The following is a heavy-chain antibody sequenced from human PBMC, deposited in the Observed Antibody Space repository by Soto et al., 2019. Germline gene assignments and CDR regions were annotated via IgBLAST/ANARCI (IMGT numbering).Heavy chain of an antibody. Sequence: SVKVSCKASGGTFSSYAISWVRQAPGQGLEWMGGIVPIFGTANYAQKFQGRVTITADESTSTAYMELSSLRSEDTAVYYCARRDVYYYDSQDYYYGMDVWGQGTTVTVSS. CDR3: ARRDVYYYDSQDYYYGMDV. J-gene: IGHJ6*02. V-gene: IGHV1-69*13. D-gene: IGHD3-22*01. CDR2: IVPIFGTA. CDR1: GGTFSSYA.